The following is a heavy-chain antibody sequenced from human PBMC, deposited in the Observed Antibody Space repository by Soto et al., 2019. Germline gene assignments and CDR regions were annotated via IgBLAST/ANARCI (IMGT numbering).Heavy chain of an antibody. Sequence: EVQLVESGGGLVKPGGSLRLSCAASGFTFSSYSMNWVRQAPGKGLEWVSSISSSSSYIYYADSVKGRFTISRDNAKNSLYLQMNSLRAEDTAVYYCARVTAAGPLYFDYWGKGTLVTVSS. CDR2: ISSSSSYI. J-gene: IGHJ4*02. V-gene: IGHV3-21*01. D-gene: IGHD6-19*01. CDR3: ARVTAAGPLYFDY. CDR1: GFTFSSYS.